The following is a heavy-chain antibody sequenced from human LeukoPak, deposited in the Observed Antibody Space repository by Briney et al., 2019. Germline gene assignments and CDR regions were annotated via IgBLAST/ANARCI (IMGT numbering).Heavy chain of an antibody. CDR1: GGSISSSSYY. J-gene: IGHJ4*02. D-gene: IGHD3-22*01. Sequence: ETLSLTCTVSGGSISSSSYYWGWVRQAPGKGLEWVSSISSGSTYIYYADSVKGRFTISRDNAENSLYLQMNSLRAEDTAVYYCARDRGDYYDSSGRAVLYYFDYWGQGTVVTVSS. V-gene: IGHV3-21*01. CDR2: ISSGSTYI. CDR3: ARDRGDYYDSSGRAVLYYFDY.